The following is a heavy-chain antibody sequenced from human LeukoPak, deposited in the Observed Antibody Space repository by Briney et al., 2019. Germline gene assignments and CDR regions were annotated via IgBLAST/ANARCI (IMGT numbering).Heavy chain of an antibody. CDR2: INHSGST. CDR3: ARVTQYDFWSGYYPGIDY. Sequence: KASETLSLTCAVYGGSFSGYYWSWIRQPPGKGLEWIGEINHSGSTNYNPSLKSRVTISVDTSKNQFSLKLSSVTAADTAVYYCARVTQYDFWSGYYPGIDYWGQGTLVTVPS. D-gene: IGHD3-3*01. CDR1: GGSFSGYY. J-gene: IGHJ4*02. V-gene: IGHV4-34*01.